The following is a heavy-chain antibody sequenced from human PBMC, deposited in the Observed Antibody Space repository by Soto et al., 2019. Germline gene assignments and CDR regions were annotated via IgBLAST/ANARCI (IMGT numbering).Heavy chain of an antibody. CDR3: AKDLKVTTWGYFDS. CDR2: INAGGSI. Sequence: EVQLLESGGGLVQPGGSLRLSCAASGFSFSSYAMSWFRQAPGKGLEWVSAINAGGSIYYANSVKGRFTISRDIPENTLYLQMNTLRAEDTAIYYCAKDLKVTTWGYFDSWGQGTLVIVSA. CDR1: GFSFSSYA. V-gene: IGHV3-23*01. D-gene: IGHD4-17*01. J-gene: IGHJ4*02.